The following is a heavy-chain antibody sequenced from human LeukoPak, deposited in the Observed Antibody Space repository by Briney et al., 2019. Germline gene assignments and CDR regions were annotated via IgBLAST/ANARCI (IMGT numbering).Heavy chain of an antibody. CDR2: IWYDGSNK. Sequence: PGRALRLSCAASGFTFSSYGMHWVRQAPGKALEWVSSIWYDGSNKYYADSVKGRFTISRDNSKNTLYLQMNSLRAEDTAVYYCARVLVVSGWTNIDYWGQGTLVTVSS. J-gene: IGHJ4*02. V-gene: IGHV3-33*01. CDR3: ARVLVVSGWTNIDY. CDR1: GFTFSSYG. D-gene: IGHD6-19*01.